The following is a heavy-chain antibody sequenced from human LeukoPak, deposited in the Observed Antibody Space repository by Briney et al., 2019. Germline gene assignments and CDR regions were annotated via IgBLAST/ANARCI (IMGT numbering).Heavy chain of an antibody. D-gene: IGHD3-10*01. CDR3: VREIKIMGFRAFDY. CDR1: GFAFSEYW. V-gene: IGHV3-74*01. Sequence: PGGSLRLSCAGSGFAFSEYWMHWARQTPEKGLMWVSRINDGGTYTAYADSVKGRFAVSRDNAENTLYLQMDSLTVEDTGLYYRVREIKIMGFRAFDYWGQGTPVTVSS. CDR2: INDGGTYT. J-gene: IGHJ4*02.